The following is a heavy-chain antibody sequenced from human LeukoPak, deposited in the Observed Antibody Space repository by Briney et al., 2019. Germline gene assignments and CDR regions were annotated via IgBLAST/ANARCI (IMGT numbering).Heavy chain of an antibody. CDR2: ISGYNGNT. Sequence: ASVKVSCKASGYTFTGYYMHWVRQAPGQGLEWMGWISGYNGNTKYAQRLQGRLTMTTDTSTSTAYMDLRSLTSDDTAVYYCARDLEDTAMPDSSVYWGQGTLVTVSS. D-gene: IGHD5-18*01. J-gene: IGHJ4*02. CDR3: ARDLEDTAMPDSSVY. CDR1: GYTFTGYY. V-gene: IGHV1-18*04.